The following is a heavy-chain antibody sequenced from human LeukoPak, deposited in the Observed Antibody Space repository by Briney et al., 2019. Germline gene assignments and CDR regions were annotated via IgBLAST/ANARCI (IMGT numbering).Heavy chain of an antibody. Sequence: GGSLRLSCAASGFTFSNNGMYWVRQTPGKGLQWVAFTRYDESKTFYGDSVRGRCTISRDNSKNTLYLQMNSLTTDDSAVYYCAKARYSGSPALDFWGQGTLVTVSS. J-gene: IGHJ4*02. CDR1: GFTFSNNG. V-gene: IGHV3-30*02. D-gene: IGHD1-26*01. CDR3: AKARYSGSPALDF. CDR2: TRYDESKT.